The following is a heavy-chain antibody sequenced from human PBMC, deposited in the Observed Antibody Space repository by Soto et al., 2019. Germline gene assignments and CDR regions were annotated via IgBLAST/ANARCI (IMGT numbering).Heavy chain of an antibody. CDR1: EFTFSNYA. CDR3: ATNVGVTIGFDY. V-gene: IGHV3-23*01. J-gene: IGHJ4*02. CDR2: VSGSGDTT. Sequence: EVQLLESGGGLIQPGGSLRLSCAASEFTFSNYAMSWVRQAPGKGLEWVSTVSGSGDTTYYADSVKGRFTISRDNSKNTLYLQMNSLRAEDTAVYYCATNVGVTIGFDYWGQGTLVTVSS. D-gene: IGHD3-10*01.